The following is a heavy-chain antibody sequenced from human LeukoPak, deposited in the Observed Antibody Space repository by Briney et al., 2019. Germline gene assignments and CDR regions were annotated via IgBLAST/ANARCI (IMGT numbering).Heavy chain of an antibody. CDR1: GGTFSSYA. D-gene: IGHD2-21*02. CDR3: ARGVPVVTAIPVNFDY. J-gene: IGHJ4*02. CDR2: IIPIFGTA. Sequence: SVKVSCKASGGTFSSYAISWVRQAPGQGLEWMGGIIPIFGTANYAQKFQGRVTITADESTSTAYMELSSLRSEDTAVYYCARGVPVVTAIPVNFDYWGQGTLVTVSS. V-gene: IGHV1-69*13.